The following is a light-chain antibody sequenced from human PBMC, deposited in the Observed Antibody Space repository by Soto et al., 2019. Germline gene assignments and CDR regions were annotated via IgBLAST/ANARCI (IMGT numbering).Light chain of an antibody. CDR2: GAS. V-gene: IGKV3-20*01. CDR1: QTVNSNF. J-gene: IGKJ1*01. Sequence: EIVLTPSPGTLSLSPEERGTLSCMASQTVNSNFLAWYQRKPGQAPRLLMYGASNTATDISHRFSGSGSGTVFTLTITGLEPEDFSVNYCRQYGSSPPTFGQATKVEFK. CDR3: RQYGSSPPT.